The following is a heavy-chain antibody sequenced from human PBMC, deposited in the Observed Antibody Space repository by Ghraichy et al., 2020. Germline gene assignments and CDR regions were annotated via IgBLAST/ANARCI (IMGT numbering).Heavy chain of an antibody. Sequence: ASVKVSCKASGYTFTSYGISWVRQAPGQGLEWMGWISAYNGNTNYAQKLQGRVTMTTDTSTSTAYMELRSLRSDDTAVYYCASSLYYDFWSGQSPFDYWGQGTLVTVSS. D-gene: IGHD3-3*01. J-gene: IGHJ4*02. CDR2: ISAYNGNT. CDR1: GYTFTSYG. V-gene: IGHV1-18*04. CDR3: ASSLYYDFWSGQSPFDY.